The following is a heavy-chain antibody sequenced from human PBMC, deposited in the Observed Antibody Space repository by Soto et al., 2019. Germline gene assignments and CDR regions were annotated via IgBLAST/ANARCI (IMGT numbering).Heavy chain of an antibody. V-gene: IGHV3-23*01. CDR2: ISGSGGST. J-gene: IGHJ6*02. Sequence: PGGSLRLSCAASGFTFSSYAMSWVRQAPGKGLEWVSAISGSGGSTYYADSVKGRFTIARDNSKNTLYLQMNSLRAEDTAVYYCAKDYQARYYYDSSGYYYDYYYGMEVWGQGTTVTVSS. CDR3: AKDYQARYYYDSSGYYYDYYYGMEV. D-gene: IGHD3-22*01. CDR1: GFTFSSYA.